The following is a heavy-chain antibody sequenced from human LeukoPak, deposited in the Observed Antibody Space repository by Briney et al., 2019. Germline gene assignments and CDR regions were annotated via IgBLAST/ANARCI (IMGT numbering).Heavy chain of an antibody. CDR1: GYTFTSNY. D-gene: IGHD4-17*01. CDR2: INPNSGGT. Sequence: ASVKVSCKAFGYTFTSNYMHWVRQAPGQGLEWMGWINPNSGGTNYAQKFQGRVTMTRDTSISTAYMELSSLKSDDTAVYYCARDRNYGDLDYWGQGTLVTVSS. CDR3: ARDRNYGDLDY. V-gene: IGHV1-2*02. J-gene: IGHJ4*02.